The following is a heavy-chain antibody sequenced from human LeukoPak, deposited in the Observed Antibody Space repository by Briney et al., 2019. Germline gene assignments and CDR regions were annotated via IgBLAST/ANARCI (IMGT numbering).Heavy chain of an antibody. Sequence: GASVKVSCKASGYTFTAYYIRWVRQAPGQGLEWMGLINPNTGVTKFAQKFHGRVTMSRDTSMSTAYMELNRLTTDDTAMYYCARGDYGRADPWGQGSLVTVSS. CDR3: ARGDYGRADP. CDR1: GYTFTAYY. V-gene: IGHV1-2*02. CDR2: INPNTGVT. D-gene: IGHD4-17*01. J-gene: IGHJ5*02.